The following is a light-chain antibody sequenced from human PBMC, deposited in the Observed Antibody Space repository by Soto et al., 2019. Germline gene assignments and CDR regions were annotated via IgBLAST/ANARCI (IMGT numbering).Light chain of an antibody. J-gene: IGKJ5*01. Sequence: EIVMTQSPATLSVSTGERATLSCRASQSVSNYLAWYQQKPGQAPRLLIYDASNRATDIPARFSGSGSGTDFTLTISSLEPEDFAVYYCQQRSNWPPFTFGQGTRLEIK. V-gene: IGKV3-11*01. CDR1: QSVSNY. CDR3: QQRSNWPPFT. CDR2: DAS.